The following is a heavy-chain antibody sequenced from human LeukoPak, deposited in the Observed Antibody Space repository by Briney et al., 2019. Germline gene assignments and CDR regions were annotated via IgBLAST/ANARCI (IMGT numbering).Heavy chain of an antibody. CDR1: GFTFSSYS. CDR3: ARDDSSSWYYFDY. CDR2: ISGSSSYI. Sequence: GGSLRLSCAASGFTFSSYSMNWVRQAPGKGLEWVSSISGSSSYIYYADSVKGRFTISRDNSKNTLYLQMNSLRAEDTAVYYCARDDSSSWYYFDYWGQGTLVTVSS. D-gene: IGHD6-13*01. J-gene: IGHJ4*02. V-gene: IGHV3-21*01.